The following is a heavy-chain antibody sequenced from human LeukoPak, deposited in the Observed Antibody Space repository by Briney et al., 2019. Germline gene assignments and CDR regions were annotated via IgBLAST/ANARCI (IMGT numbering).Heavy chain of an antibody. Sequence: SETLSLTCTVSGGSISGYYWSWIRQPAGKGLEWIGRIYTSGNTNYNPPLKSRVTMSVDTSKNQFSLKLSSVTAADTAMYYCARARNCSGGSCYFIFDYWGQGTLVTVSS. V-gene: IGHV4-4*07. CDR1: GGSISGYY. CDR2: IYTSGNT. CDR3: ARARNCSGGSCYFIFDY. J-gene: IGHJ4*02. D-gene: IGHD2-15*01.